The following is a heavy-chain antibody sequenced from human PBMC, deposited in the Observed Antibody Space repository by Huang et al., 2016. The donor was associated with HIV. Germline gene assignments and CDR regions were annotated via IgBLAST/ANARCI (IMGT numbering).Heavy chain of an antibody. CDR2: IFYGGST. J-gene: IGHJ4*02. Sequence: QVQLQESGPGLVKPSETLSLTCAVSGDSISSQYWSWIRQPPGKGLGWIGRIFYGGSTNSNPSLKSRVTMSVDTSKNRFSLKLTSVTAADTAVYYCARESAASRYFDYWGLGTLVAVSS. V-gene: IGHV4-59*11. CDR3: ARESAASRYFDY. CDR1: GDSISSQY.